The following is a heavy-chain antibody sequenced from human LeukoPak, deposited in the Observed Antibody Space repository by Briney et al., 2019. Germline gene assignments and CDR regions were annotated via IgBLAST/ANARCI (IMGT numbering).Heavy chain of an antibody. CDR1: GFTFSSYG. D-gene: IGHD2-2*02. Sequence: PGGSLRLSCAASGFTFSSYGMHWARQAPGKGLEWVAVIWYDGSRKYYGDSVKGRFTISRDNSKNTLFLQMNSLRAEDTAVYYCATVLPYCSTTTCYIDFWGEGTLVTVSS. J-gene: IGHJ4*02. CDR3: ATVLPYCSTTTCYIDF. V-gene: IGHV3-33*01. CDR2: IWYDGSRK.